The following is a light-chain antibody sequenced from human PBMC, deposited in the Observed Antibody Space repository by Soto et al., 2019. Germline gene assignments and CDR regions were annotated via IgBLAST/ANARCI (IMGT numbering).Light chain of an antibody. Sequence: EIVMTQSPATLSVSPGERATLSCRASQSVSSNLAWYQQKPGQAPRPLIYGASTRATGIAARFSGSGSGTEFTFTISSLLSEDFAVYYCQQYNNWPLWTFGQGTKVEIK. CDR1: QSVSSN. V-gene: IGKV3-15*01. J-gene: IGKJ1*01. CDR2: GAS. CDR3: QQYNNWPLWT.